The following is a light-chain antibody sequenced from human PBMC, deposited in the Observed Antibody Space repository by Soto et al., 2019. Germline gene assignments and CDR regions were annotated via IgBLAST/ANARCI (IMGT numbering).Light chain of an antibody. V-gene: IGLV6-57*04. CDR3: QAFDSSNMA. CDR1: SGSIGSTY. CDR2: EDN. J-gene: IGLJ7*01. Sequence: NFMLTQPHFVSESPGKTVTISCTRSSGSIGSTYVQWYQQRPGSVPTTVIYEDNQRPSGVPDRFSGSIDSSSNSAFLTISGLETEDEADYYCQAFDSSNMAFGGGTQLTVL.